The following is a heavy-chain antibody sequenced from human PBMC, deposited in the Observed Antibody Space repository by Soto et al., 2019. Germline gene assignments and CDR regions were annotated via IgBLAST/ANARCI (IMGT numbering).Heavy chain of an antibody. V-gene: IGHV4-59*01. Sequence: WTWIRQPPGKGLEWIGNIHYSGRTNYSPSLKGRVIISVDTSENQSSLKLSSVTTADTAVYYCTVGGAGHPFDYWGQGTLVTVSS. CDR3: TVGGAGHPFDY. CDR2: IHYSGRT. J-gene: IGHJ4*02. D-gene: IGHD3-16*01.